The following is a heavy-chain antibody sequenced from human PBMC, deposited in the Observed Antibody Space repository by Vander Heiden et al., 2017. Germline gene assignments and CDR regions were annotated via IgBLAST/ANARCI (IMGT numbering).Heavy chain of an antibody. CDR2: IKSKTDGGTT. CDR1: GFTFSNAW. CDR3: TTTYYYDSSGYYWGY. D-gene: IGHD3-22*01. J-gene: IGHJ4*02. V-gene: IGHV3-15*01. Sequence: EVQLVESGGGLVKPGGSLRLSCAASGFTFSNAWMSWVRQAPGKGLEWVGRIKSKTDGGTTDYAAPVKGRFTISRDDSKNTLYLQMNSLKTEDTAVYYCTTTYYYDSSGYYWGYWGQGTLVTVSS.